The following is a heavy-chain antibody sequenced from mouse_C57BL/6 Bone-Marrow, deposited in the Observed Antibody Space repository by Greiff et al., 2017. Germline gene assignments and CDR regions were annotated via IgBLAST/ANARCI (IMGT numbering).Heavy chain of an antibody. CDR1: GYTFTSYW. D-gene: IGHD1-1*01. J-gene: IGHJ4*01. CDR2: IHPNSGST. CDR3: AREGTTVVATDYAMDY. V-gene: IGHV1-64*01. Sequence: QVQLQQPGAELVKPGASVKLSCKASGYTFTSYWMHWVNQRPGQGLEWIGMIHPNSGSTNYNEKFKSKATLTVDKSSSTAYMQLSSLTSEDSAVYYCAREGTTVVATDYAMDYWGQGTSVTVSS.